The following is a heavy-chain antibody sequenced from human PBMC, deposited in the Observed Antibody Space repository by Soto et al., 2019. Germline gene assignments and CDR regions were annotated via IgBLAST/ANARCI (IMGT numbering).Heavy chain of an antibody. CDR2: INAGNGNT. CDR1: GYTFTSYA. V-gene: IGHV1-3*01. J-gene: IGHJ4*02. Sequence: QVQLVQSGAEVKKPGASVKVSCKASGYTFTSYAMHWVRQAPGQRLEWMGWINAGNGNTKYSQKFQGRVTITRDTSASTAYMELRSLRSEDTAVYYCAGVVGIAVDDYWGQGTLVTVSS. D-gene: IGHD6-19*01. CDR3: AGVVGIAVDDY.